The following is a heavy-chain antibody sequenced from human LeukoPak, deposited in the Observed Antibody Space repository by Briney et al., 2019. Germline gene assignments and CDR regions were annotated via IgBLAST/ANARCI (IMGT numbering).Heavy chain of an antibody. V-gene: IGHV5-51*01. CDR2: IYPGDSDT. D-gene: IGHD6-19*01. CDR1: GYSFTSYW. CDR3: ARPVEVAGRLDY. Sequence: HGESLKISCKGSGYSFTSYWIGLVRQMPGKGLELMWIIYPGDSDTRYSTSFQGQVTISADKSISTAYLQWSRLKASDTAMYYCARPVEVAGRLDYWGQGTPVIVSS. J-gene: IGHJ4*02.